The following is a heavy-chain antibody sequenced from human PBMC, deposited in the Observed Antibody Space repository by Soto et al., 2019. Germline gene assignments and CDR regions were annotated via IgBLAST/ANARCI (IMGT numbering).Heavy chain of an antibody. CDR3: ARELVATWGYFDY. V-gene: IGHV3-72*01. CDR1: GFTFSGHY. Sequence: PGGSLRLSCAASGFTFSGHYMDWVRQAPGKGLEWVGRTRNKANSYTTEYAASVKGRFTISRDDSKNSLYLQMNSLKTEGTAVYYCARELVATWGYFDYWGQGTLVTVSS. D-gene: IGHD5-12*01. CDR2: TRNKANSYTT. J-gene: IGHJ4*02.